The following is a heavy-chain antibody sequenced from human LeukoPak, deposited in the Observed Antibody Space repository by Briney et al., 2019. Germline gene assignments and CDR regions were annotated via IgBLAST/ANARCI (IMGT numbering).Heavy chain of an antibody. CDR3: ARDEPGYGEFLLY. D-gene: IGHD3-10*01. CDR2: ISSSGSTI. V-gene: IGHV3-11*04. J-gene: IGHJ4*02. CDR1: GFTFSDYY. Sequence: GGSLRLSCAASGFTFSDYYMSWIRQAPGKGLEWVSYISSSGSTIYYADSVKGRFTISRDNTKNSMYLQMNSLRAEDTAVYYCARDEPGYGEFLLYWGQGTLVTVSS.